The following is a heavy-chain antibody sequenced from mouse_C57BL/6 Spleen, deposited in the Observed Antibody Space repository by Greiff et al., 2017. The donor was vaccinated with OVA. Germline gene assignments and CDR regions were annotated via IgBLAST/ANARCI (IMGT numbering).Heavy chain of an antibody. V-gene: IGHV1-69*01. CDR3: ARRYDGYFLYAMDY. J-gene: IGHJ4*01. CDR1: GYTFTSYW. CDR2: IDPSDSYT. Sequence: VQLQQPGAELVMPGASVKLSCKASGYTFTSYWMHWVKQRPGQGLEWIGEIDPSDSYTNYNQKFKGKSTLTVDKSSSTAYMQLSSLTSEDSAVYYCARRYDGYFLYAMDYWGQGTSVTVSS. D-gene: IGHD2-3*01.